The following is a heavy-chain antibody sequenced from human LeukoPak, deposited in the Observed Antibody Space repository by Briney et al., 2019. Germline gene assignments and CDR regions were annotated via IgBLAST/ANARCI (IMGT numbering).Heavy chain of an antibody. D-gene: IGHD3-22*01. CDR1: GGSISSYY. CDR3: ARGGYDGSVYTRDFDY. J-gene: IGHJ4*02. V-gene: IGHV4-59*01. Sequence: SETLSLTCAVYGGSISSYYWSWIRQPPGKGLEWIGHIYYSGSTNYNPSLKSRVTISVDTSKNQFSLKLSSVTAADTAVYYCARGGYDGSVYTRDFDYWGQGTLVTVSS. CDR2: IYYSGST.